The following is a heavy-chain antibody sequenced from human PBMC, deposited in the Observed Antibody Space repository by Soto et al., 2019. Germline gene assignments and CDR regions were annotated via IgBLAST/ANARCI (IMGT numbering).Heavy chain of an antibody. CDR1: GYKFGDNW. D-gene: IGHD3-22*01. CDR2: IYPGDFET. J-gene: IGHJ4*01. Sequence: PGESQKISCKGSGYKFGDNWIAWVRQMPGKGLEWMGTIYPGDFETRYSPSFQGQVTISADKSISTAYLQWSALRASDTAMYYCARTAYGEYYDHTGYYYNFWGQGTLVTVSS. CDR3: ARTAYGEYYDHTGYYYNF. V-gene: IGHV5-51*01.